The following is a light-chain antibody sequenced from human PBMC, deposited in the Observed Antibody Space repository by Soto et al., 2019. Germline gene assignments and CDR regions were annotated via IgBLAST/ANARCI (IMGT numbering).Light chain of an antibody. Sequence: EIVLTQSPGTLSLSPGERATLSCRASQSVSSSYLAWYQQNRGQAPRLLIYAASSRATGIPDRFSGSGSGTDFTLTISRLEPEDFAVYYCQQYGSSRWTFGQGTKVEIK. J-gene: IGKJ1*01. CDR2: AAS. CDR1: QSVSSSY. CDR3: QQYGSSRWT. V-gene: IGKV3-20*01.